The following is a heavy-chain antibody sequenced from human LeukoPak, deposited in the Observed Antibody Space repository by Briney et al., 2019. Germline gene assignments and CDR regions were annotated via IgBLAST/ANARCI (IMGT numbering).Heavy chain of an antibody. CDR3: ARDLGPSRGFDY. CDR1: AGSISRSY. Sequence: PSETLSLTCAVSAGSISRSYWSWIRQPPGKGLEWIGYIYYSGSTHYNPSLKTRVTISVDTSKNQFSLKLNSVTAADMAVYYCARDLGPSRGFDYWGQGTLVTVSS. CDR2: IYYSGST. V-gene: IGHV4-59*01. D-gene: IGHD3-10*01. J-gene: IGHJ4*02.